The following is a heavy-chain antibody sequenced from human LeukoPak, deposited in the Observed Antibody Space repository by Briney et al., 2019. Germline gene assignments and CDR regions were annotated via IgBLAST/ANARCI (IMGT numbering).Heavy chain of an antibody. J-gene: IGHJ6*02. CDR3: ARDRAYCSSTSCPAGGMDV. V-gene: IGHV1-46*01. CDR1: GYNFTSYY. D-gene: IGHD2-2*01. CDR2: INPSGGST. Sequence: ASVNVSCKASGYNFTSYYMHWVRQAAGQGLEGMGLINPSGGSTSYAQKFQGRVTMIRDTSTSTVYMELSSLRSEDTAVYYCARDRAYCSSTSCPAGGMDVWGQGTTVTVSS.